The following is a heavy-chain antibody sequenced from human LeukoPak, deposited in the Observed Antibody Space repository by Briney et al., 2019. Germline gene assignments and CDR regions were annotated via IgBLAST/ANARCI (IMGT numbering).Heavy chain of an antibody. CDR3: AREALTGDLEGTAFDI. V-gene: IGHV4-59*01. J-gene: IGHJ3*02. Sequence: SETLSLTCAVSRGSISSYYWSWIRQPPGKGLEWIGYIYYNGRTNYNPSLKSRVTISVATSKNQFSLKLSSVIAADTAVYYCAREALTGDLEGTAFDIWGQGIMVTVSS. CDR2: IYYNGRT. CDR1: RGSISSYY. D-gene: IGHD7-27*01.